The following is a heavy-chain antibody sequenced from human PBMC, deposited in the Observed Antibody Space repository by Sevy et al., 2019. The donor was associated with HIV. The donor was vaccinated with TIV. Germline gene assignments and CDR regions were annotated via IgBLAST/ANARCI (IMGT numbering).Heavy chain of an antibody. D-gene: IGHD5-12*01. Sequence: GGSLRLSCAASGFTFSSYGMHWVRQAPGKGLEWVAVISYDGSNKYYADSVKGRFTISRVNSKNTLYLQMNSLRAEDTAVYYCAKDQEEWLLPAYYFDYWGQGTLVTVSS. V-gene: IGHV3-30*18. CDR2: ISYDGSNK. CDR3: AKDQEEWLLPAYYFDY. CDR1: GFTFSSYG. J-gene: IGHJ4*02.